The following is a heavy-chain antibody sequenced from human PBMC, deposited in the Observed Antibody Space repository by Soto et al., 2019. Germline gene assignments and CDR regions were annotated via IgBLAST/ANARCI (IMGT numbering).Heavy chain of an antibody. J-gene: IGHJ6*02. D-gene: IGHD2-21*01. V-gene: IGHV1-69*05. Sequence: SVKVSCKASGGTFSNYALSWVRQAPGQGLEWMGDIIPIFGTTNNAQKFQGRVTMTRNTSISTAYMELSSLRSEDTAVYYCARGVDYYYGMDVWGQGTTVTVSS. CDR2: IIPIFGTT. CDR3: ARGVDYYYGMDV. CDR1: GGTFSNYA.